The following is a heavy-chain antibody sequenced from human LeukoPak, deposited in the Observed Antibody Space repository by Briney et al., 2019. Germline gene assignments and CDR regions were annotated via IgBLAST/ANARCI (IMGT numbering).Heavy chain of an antibody. V-gene: IGHV1-3*01. J-gene: IGHJ5*02. CDR1: GYTFTSYA. CDR2: INAGNGNT. CDR3: ARGKGYGSGSYRAHNWFDP. D-gene: IGHD3-10*01. Sequence: ASVKVSCTASGYTFTSYAIHWVRQAPGQRLEWMGSINAGNGNTKYSQKFQGRVTITRDTSASTAYMELSSLRSEDTAVYYCARGKGYGSGSYRAHNWFDPWGQGTLVTVSS.